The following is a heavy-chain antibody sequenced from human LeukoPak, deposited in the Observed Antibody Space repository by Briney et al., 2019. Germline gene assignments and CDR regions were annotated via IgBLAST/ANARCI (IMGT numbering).Heavy chain of an antibody. CDR1: GFTFSSSW. V-gene: IGHV4-59*01. Sequence: GSLRLSCAASGFTFSSSWMHWIRQPPGKGLEWIGYIYYSGSTNYNPSLKSRVTISVDTSKNQFSLKLSSVTTADTAVYYCARVSGDILTGYYYFDYWGQGTLVTVPS. CDR2: IYYSGST. J-gene: IGHJ4*02. D-gene: IGHD3-9*01. CDR3: ARVSGDILTGYYYFDY.